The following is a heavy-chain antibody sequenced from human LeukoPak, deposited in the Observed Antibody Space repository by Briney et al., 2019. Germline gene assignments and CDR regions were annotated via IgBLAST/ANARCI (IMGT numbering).Heavy chain of an antibody. V-gene: IGHV3-23*01. CDR2: ISSSGSSS. CDR3: AKNFGSGNYRSFYY. D-gene: IGHD3-10*01. CDR1: GFTFSSNA. J-gene: IGHJ4*02. Sequence: PGGSLRLSCAASGFTFSSNAMSWVRQAPGKGLEWVSVISSSGSSSYYADSVKGRFTISRDNSKNTLYLQMNSLRAEDTATYYCAKNFGSGNYRSFYYWGQGTLVTVSS.